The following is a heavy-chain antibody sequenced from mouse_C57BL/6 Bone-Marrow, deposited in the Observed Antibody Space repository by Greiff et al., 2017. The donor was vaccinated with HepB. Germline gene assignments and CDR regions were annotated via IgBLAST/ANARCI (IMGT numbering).Heavy chain of an antibody. CDR3: AKDAEDRLGFFDY. V-gene: IGHV7-1*01. CDR2: SRNKANDYTT. Sequence: EVKVVESGGGLVQSGRSLRLSCATSGFTFSDFYMEWVRQAPGKGLEWIAASRNKANDYTTEYSASVKGRFIVSRDTSQSILYLQMNALRAEDTAIYYCAKDAEDRLGFFDYWGQGTTLTVSS. D-gene: IGHD4-1*01. J-gene: IGHJ2*01. CDR1: GFTFSDFY.